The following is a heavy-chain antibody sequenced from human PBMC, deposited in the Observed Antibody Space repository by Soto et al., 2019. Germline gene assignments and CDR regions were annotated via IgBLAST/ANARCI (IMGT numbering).Heavy chain of an antibody. Sequence: SETLSLTCTVSGGSIRIGTSYWGWILQPPGKGLEWIGSIYYSGNTYYNPSLKGRVTISVDTSKNQSSLKLSSVTAADTAVYYCARGFSVVVSGRPVYYYYMDVWGKGTTVTVSS. CDR3: ARGFSVVVSGRPVYYYYMDV. V-gene: IGHV4-39*07. D-gene: IGHD2-15*01. J-gene: IGHJ6*03. CDR1: GGSIRIGTSY. CDR2: IYYSGNT.